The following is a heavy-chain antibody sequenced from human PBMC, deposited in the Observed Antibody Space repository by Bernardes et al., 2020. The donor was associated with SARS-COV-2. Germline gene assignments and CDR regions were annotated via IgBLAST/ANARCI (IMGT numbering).Heavy chain of an antibody. D-gene: IGHD6-19*01. J-gene: IGHJ6*02. CDR3: ARTSKGSGWYWGYYYYYGMDV. CDR2: ISSSSSYI. V-gene: IGHV3-21*01. Sequence: GGSLRLSCAASGFTFSSYSMNWVRQAPGKGLEWVSSISSSSSYIYYADSVKGRFTISRDNAKNSLYLQMNSLRAEDTAVYYCARTSKGSGWYWGYYYYYGMDVWGQGTTVTVSS. CDR1: GFTFSSYS.